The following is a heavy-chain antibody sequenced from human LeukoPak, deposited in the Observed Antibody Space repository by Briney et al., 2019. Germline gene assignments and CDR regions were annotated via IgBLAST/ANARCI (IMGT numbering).Heavy chain of an antibody. V-gene: IGHV1-18*01. CDR3: ARGMSGYTEDPFDI. CDR2: ISAYNGNT. J-gene: IGHJ3*02. CDR1: GYTFTSYS. D-gene: IGHD2-2*02. Sequence: GASVKVSCKASGYTFTSYSINWVRQAPGQGLEWMAWISAYNGNTNYAQKFHGRVTLTRDTSTSIAYMELGSLRSDDTAVYFCARGMSGYTEDPFDIWGQGTVVTVSS.